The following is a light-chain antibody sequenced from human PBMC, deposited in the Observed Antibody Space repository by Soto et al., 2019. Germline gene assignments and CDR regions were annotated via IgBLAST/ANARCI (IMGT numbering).Light chain of an antibody. CDR2: GAS. J-gene: IGKJ2*01. V-gene: IGKV3-15*01. Sequence: EILMTQSPATLSVSPGGRATLSCRASQSLSRNLAWYQQKPGQAPRLLIYGASTRASGVPARFSGSGSGTDPTFTISRLEPKDFAGYYCPPSQRSPPSYTFGHRTK. CDR3: PPSQRSPPSYT. CDR1: QSLSRN.